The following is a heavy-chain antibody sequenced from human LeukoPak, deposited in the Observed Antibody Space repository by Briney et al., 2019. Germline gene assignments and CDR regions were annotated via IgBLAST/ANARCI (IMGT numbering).Heavy chain of an antibody. D-gene: IGHD4-11*01. J-gene: IGHJ3*02. V-gene: IGHV1-2*02. Sequence: GAXXKXSXXAXGYTFTGYFMHWVRQAPGQGLEWMGWINPNSGNTNYAQKFQGRVTMTTDTSTSTVYLELRRLRSDDTAVYYCAXPRSLMTRDAFDIWGQGTMVTVSS. CDR3: AXPRSLMTRDAFDI. CDR1: GYTFTGYF. CDR2: INPNSGNT.